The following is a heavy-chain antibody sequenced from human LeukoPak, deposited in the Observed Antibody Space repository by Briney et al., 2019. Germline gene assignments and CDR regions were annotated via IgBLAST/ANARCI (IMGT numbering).Heavy chain of an antibody. CDR3: ARDRPSQWTGLNWFDP. CDR1: GGSISSYY. D-gene: IGHD3/OR15-3a*01. Sequence: SETLSLTCTVSGGSISSYYWSWIRQPAGKGLEWIGRIYTSGSTNYNPSLKSRVTMSVDTSKNQFSLKLSSVTAADTAVYYCARDRPSQWTGLNWFDPWGQGTLVTVSS. CDR2: IYTSGST. V-gene: IGHV4-4*07. J-gene: IGHJ5*02.